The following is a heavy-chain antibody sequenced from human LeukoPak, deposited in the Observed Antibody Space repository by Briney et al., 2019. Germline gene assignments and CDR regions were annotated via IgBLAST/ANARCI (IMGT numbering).Heavy chain of an antibody. CDR1: GYTFTSYG. CDR2: ISAYNGNT. V-gene: IGHV1-18*01. J-gene: IGHJ6*02. CDR3: ARDCSSTSCYYYYYGMDV. Sequence: GASVKVSCTASGYTFTSYGISWVRQAPGQGLEWMGWISAYNGNTNYAQKLQGRVTMTTDTSTSTAYMELRSLRSDDTAVYYCARDCSSTSCYYYYYGMDVWGQGTTVTVSS. D-gene: IGHD2-2*01.